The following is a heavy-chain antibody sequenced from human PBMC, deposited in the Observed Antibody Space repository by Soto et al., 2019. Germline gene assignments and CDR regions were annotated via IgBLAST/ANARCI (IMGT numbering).Heavy chain of an antibody. D-gene: IGHD3-10*01. CDR3: ARHPSRSYPFDP. V-gene: IGHV4-59*08. Sequence: SETLSLTCTVSGGSISSYYWSWIRQPPGKGLEWIGYIYYSGSTNYNPSLKIRVTLSVDTSKNQSSLKLSSVPAAHSAVYYCARHPSRSYPFDPSGQGTLVTVSS. CDR2: IYYSGST. CDR1: GGSISSYY. J-gene: IGHJ5*02.